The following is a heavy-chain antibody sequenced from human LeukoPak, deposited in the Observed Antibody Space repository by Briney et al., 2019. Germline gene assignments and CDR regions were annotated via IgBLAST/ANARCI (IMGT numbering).Heavy chain of an antibody. V-gene: IGHV3-48*04. D-gene: IGHD3-10*02. CDR3: AELGITMIGGV. J-gene: IGHJ6*04. CDR1: GFTFSSYG. Sequence: GGSLRLSCAASGFTFSSYGMHWVRQAPGKGLEWVSYISTSGSTIYYADSVKGRFTISRDNAKNSLYLQMNSLRAEDTAVYYCAELGITMIGGVWGKGTTVTISS. CDR2: ISTSGSTI.